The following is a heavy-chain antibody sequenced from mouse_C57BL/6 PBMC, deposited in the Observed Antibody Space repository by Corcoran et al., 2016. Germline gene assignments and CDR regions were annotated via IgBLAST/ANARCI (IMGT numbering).Heavy chain of an antibody. D-gene: IGHD2-4*01. CDR2: INTYSGVP. V-gene: IGHV9-3*01. CDR3: AGDYGAWFAY. CDR1: GYTFTTYG. Sequence: QIQLVQSGPELKKPGETVKISCKASGYTFTTYGMSWVKQAPGKGLKWMGWINTYSGVPTYADDFKGRFAFSLETSASTAYLQINNLKNEDTATYFCAGDYGAWFAYWGQGTLVTVSA. J-gene: IGHJ3*01.